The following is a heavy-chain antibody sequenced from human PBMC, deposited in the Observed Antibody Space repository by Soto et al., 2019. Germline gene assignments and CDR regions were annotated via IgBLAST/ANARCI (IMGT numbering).Heavy chain of an antibody. V-gene: IGHV1-8*01. CDR3: ARGVSAGVDY. J-gene: IGHJ4*02. CDR1: GYSFTSLD. D-gene: IGHD1-26*01. Sequence: ASVKVSCKASGYSFTSLDINWVRQTAGQGLEWMGWMEPSTGRTGYAQKFQGRVTMTRDTSINTAYMELTTLTSDDTAFYYCARGVSAGVDYWGQGTRVTVGS. CDR2: MEPSTGRT.